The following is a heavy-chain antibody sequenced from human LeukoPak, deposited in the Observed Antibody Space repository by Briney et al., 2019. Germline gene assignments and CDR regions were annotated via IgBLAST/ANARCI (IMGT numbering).Heavy chain of an antibody. CDR3: AKVRRGSYYLFDY. CDR1: GFTFSTYA. Sequence: GGSLRLSCAASGFTFSTYAMHWVRQAPGKGLEWVAVISYDGSNTYSADSVKGRFTISRDNSKNTLFLQMNSLRAEDTAVYYCAKVRRGSYYLFDYWGQGTLVTVSS. V-gene: IGHV3-30-3*01. CDR2: ISYDGSNT. J-gene: IGHJ4*02. D-gene: IGHD1-26*01.